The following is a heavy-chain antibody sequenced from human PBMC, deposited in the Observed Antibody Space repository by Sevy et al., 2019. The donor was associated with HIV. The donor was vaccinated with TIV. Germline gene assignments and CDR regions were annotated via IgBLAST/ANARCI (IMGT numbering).Heavy chain of an antibody. CDR3: AREFDILTGYWPALDY. CDR1: GFTFSSYS. V-gene: IGHV3-21*01. D-gene: IGHD3-9*01. CDR2: ISSSSSYI. Sequence: GGSLRLSCAASGFTFSSYSMNWVRQAPGKGLEWVSSISSSSSYIYYADSVKGRFTISRDNGKNSLYLQMNSLRAEDTAVYYCAREFDILTGYWPALDYWGQGTLVTVSS. J-gene: IGHJ4*02.